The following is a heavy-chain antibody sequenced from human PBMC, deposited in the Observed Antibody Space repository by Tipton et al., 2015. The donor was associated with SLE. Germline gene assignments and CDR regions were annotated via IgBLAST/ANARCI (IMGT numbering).Heavy chain of an antibody. Sequence: TLSLTCTVNYGSFRGYSWSWIRQPPGKGLEWIGEINHSGSTDYNPSLKSRVTVSLDTSKTQFSLKVTSVTAADTAKYYCVRDPALAETGTYFDRWGQGILVSVSS. D-gene: IGHD1-14*01. CDR3: VRDPALAETGTYFDR. CDR2: INHSGST. V-gene: IGHV4-34*01. J-gene: IGHJ4*02. CDR1: YGSFRGYS.